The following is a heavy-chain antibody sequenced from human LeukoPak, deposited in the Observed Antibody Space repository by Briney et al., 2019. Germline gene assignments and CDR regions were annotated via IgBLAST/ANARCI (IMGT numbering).Heavy chain of an antibody. CDR3: ARVYGSGRTTVLFDY. CDR2: IYYSGST. J-gene: IGHJ4*02. V-gene: IGHV4-59*01. Sequence: SETLSLTCTVSGGSISSYYWSWIRQPPGKGLEWIGYIYYSGSTNYNPSLKSRVTISVDTSKNQFSLKLSSVTAADTAVYYCARVYGSGRTTVLFDYWGQGTLVTVSS. CDR1: GGSISSYY. D-gene: IGHD4-11*01.